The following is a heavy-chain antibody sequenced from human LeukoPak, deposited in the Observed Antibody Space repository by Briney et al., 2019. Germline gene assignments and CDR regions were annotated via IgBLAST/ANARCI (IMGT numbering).Heavy chain of an antibody. CDR1: GFTFSSYA. V-gene: IGHV3-23*01. CDR3: AKTPDYYGSGSSSYIDC. CDR2: ISGSGGGT. J-gene: IGHJ4*02. Sequence: GGSLRLSCAASGFTFSSYAMSWVRQAPGKGLEWVSTISGSGGGTYYANSVKGRFTISRDNSRDTLYLQMNSLRAEDTALYFCAKTPDYYGSGSSSYIDCWGQGTLVSVSS. D-gene: IGHD3-10*01.